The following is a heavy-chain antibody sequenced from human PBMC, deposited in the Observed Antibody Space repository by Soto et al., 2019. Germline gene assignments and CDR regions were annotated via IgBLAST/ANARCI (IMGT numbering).Heavy chain of an antibody. J-gene: IGHJ4*02. CDR1: GFPFKSYG. V-gene: IGHV3-30*18. Sequence: QVQLVESGGGVVQPGRSLRLSCKASGFPFKSYGIHWVRQAPGKGLEWVAVISYDGSNKYYGDSVKVRFTISRDNSKNTLYLQMNSLRPEDTAVYYCAKGGVWDSSSSGGVDYWGQGTLVTVSS. D-gene: IGHD6-6*01. CDR2: ISYDGSNK. CDR3: AKGGVWDSSSSGGVDY.